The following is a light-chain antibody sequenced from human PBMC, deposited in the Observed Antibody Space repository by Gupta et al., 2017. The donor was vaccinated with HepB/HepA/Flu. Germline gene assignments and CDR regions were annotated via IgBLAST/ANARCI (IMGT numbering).Light chain of an antibody. CDR1: QSVLYSSNNKNY. CDR2: WAS. Sequence: DIVMTQSPDSLAVSLGERATINCKSSQSVLYSSNNKNYLAWYQQKPGQPPKLLIYWASTRESGVPDRFSGSGSGTAFTLTISSLQAEDVAVSYCQQYYSTPPTFGQGTKVEIK. V-gene: IGKV4-1*01. CDR3: QQYYSTPPT. J-gene: IGKJ1*01.